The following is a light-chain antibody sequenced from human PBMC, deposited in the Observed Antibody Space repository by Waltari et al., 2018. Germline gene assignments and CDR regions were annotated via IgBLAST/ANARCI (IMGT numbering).Light chain of an antibody. V-gene: IGKV3-20*01. Sequence: EIVLTQSPGTLSLSPGERATLSCRASQSVRSNYLAWYQQKPGQAPRLLIYGASSRATGIPDRFSGSGSGTDFTLTISRLEPEDFVVFYCQQYGTSPYTFGQGTKLDIK. CDR3: QQYGTSPYT. CDR1: QSVRSNY. CDR2: GAS. J-gene: IGKJ2*01.